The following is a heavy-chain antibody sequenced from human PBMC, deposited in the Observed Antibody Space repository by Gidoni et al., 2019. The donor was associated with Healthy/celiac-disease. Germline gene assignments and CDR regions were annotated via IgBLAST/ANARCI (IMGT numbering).Heavy chain of an antibody. CDR3: AKEDGYDILTGIFDY. J-gene: IGHJ4*02. CDR2: TSWNSGSI. V-gene: IGHV3-9*01. D-gene: IGHD3-9*01. Sequence: VRQATGKGLEWVSGTSWNSGSIGYADSVNGRFTISRDNAKNSLYLQMNSLRAEDTALYYCAKEDGYDILTGIFDYWGQGTLVTVSS.